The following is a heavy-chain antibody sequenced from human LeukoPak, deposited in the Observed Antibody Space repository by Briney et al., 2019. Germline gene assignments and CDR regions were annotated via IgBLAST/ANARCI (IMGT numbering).Heavy chain of an antibody. CDR1: GFTFSSYG. J-gene: IGHJ4*02. Sequence: GRSLRLSCAASGFTFSSYGMHWVRQAPGKGLEWVAVISYDGSNKYYADSVKGRFTISRDNSKNTLYLQMNSLRAEDTAVYYCAKDLARWELLVDYWGQGTLSPSPQ. V-gene: IGHV3-30*18. CDR2: ISYDGSNK. CDR3: AKDLARWELLVDY. D-gene: IGHD1-26*01.